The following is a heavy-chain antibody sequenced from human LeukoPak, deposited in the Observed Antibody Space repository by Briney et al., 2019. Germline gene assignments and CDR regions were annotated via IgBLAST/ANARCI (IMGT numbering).Heavy chain of an antibody. J-gene: IGHJ4*02. D-gene: IGHD3-16*01. CDR2: IYTSGST. CDR3: AREGAEGDYFDY. CDR1: GGSISSGSYY. V-gene: IGHV4-61*02. Sequence: PSQTLSLTCTVSGGSISSGSYYWSWIRQPAGKGLEWIGRIYTSGSTNYNPSLKSRVTISIDRSKNQFSLRLRSVTAADTAVYYCAREGAEGDYFDYWGQGTLLTVSS.